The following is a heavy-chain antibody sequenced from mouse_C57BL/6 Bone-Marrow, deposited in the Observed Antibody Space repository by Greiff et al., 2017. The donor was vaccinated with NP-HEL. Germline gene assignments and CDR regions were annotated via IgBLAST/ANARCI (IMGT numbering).Heavy chain of an antibody. J-gene: IGHJ1*03. V-gene: IGHV1-26*01. CDR2: INPNNGGT. CDR1: GYTFTDYY. CDR3: ARTRYWYFDV. Sequence: EVQLQQSGPELVKPGASVKISCKASGYTFTDYYMNWVKQSHGKSLEWIGDINPNNGGTSYNQKFKGKATLTVDKSSSTAYMELRSLTSEDSAVYYCARTRYWYFDVWGTGTTVTVSS.